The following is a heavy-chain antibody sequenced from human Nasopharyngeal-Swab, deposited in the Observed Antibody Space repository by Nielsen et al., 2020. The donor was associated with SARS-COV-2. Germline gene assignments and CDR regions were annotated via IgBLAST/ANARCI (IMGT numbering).Heavy chain of an antibody. J-gene: IGHJ6*02. CDR2: FDPEDGET. CDR3: ATAPAVLRATVTTAYYYYYGMDV. V-gene: IGHV1-24*01. D-gene: IGHD4-17*01. Sequence: ASVTVSCKVSGYTLTELSMHWVRQAPGKGLEWMGGFDPEDGETIYAQKFQGRVTMTEDTSTDTAYMELSSLRSEDTAVYYCATAPAVLRATVTTAYYYYYGMDVWGQGTTVTVSS. CDR1: GYTLTELS.